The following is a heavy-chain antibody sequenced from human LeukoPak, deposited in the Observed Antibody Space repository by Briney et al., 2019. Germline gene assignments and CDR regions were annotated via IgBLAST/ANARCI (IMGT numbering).Heavy chain of an antibody. Sequence: ASVTVSCKASGYTFTGYYMNWVRQAPGRGRERMGWINPNSGGTNYAQKFQGRVTMTRDTAISTAYMELSRLRSDDTAVYYCARTPLYSDSSGYYYMTSYYFDYWGQGTLVTVSS. CDR2: INPNSGGT. CDR1: GYTFTGYY. J-gene: IGHJ4*02. D-gene: IGHD3-22*01. V-gene: IGHV1-2*02. CDR3: ARTPLYSDSSGYYYMTSYYFDY.